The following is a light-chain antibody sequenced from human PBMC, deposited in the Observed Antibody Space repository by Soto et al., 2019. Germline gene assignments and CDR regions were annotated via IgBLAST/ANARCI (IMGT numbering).Light chain of an antibody. CDR1: QSVSSNY. CDR3: QQYGSSSWT. Sequence: EIVLTQSPGTLSTSPGERATLSCRASQSVSSNYFAWYQQKPGQAPRLLIYAASSRATGIPDRFSGSGSGTDFTLTISRLEPEDFAMHYCQQYGSSSWTFGQGTRVEI. J-gene: IGKJ1*01. CDR2: AAS. V-gene: IGKV3-20*01.